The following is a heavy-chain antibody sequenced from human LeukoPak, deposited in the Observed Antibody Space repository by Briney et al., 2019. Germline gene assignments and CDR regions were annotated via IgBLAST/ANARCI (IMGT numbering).Heavy chain of an antibody. CDR1: GYTFTGYY. CDR3: AGRPDTSMVAIFDY. CDR2: INPSSGGT. D-gene: IGHD5-18*01. V-gene: IGHV1-2*02. Sequence: ASVKVSRKASGYTFTGYYVHWVRRAPGQGLEWMGWINPSSGGTNYAQKFQGRVTMTGDRSINTAYMELSRLSSDDTAVYFCAGRPDTSMVAIFDYWGQGTLVTVSS. J-gene: IGHJ4*02.